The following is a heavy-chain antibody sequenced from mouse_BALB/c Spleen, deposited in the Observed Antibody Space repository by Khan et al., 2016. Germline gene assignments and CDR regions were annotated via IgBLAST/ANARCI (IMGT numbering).Heavy chain of an antibody. J-gene: IGHJ3*01. D-gene: IGHD2-10*01. CDR2: IGYSGST. Sequence: EVQLQESGPGLVKPSQSLSLTCTVTGYSITSYYAWNCLRQFPGNKLEWIGYIGYSGSTSYNPSLKSRISITRDSSKNQFFMQLNSVTTEDTATFYCSFLRFAYWGQGTLVTVSA. CDR1: GYSITSYYA. CDR3: SFLRFAY. V-gene: IGHV3-2*02.